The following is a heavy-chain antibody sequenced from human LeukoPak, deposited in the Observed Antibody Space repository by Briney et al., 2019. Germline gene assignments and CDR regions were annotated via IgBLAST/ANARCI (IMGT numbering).Heavy chain of an antibody. D-gene: IGHD2-2*01. V-gene: IGHV3-23*01. CDR3: AKDLGRYCSSTSCLRPFDY. J-gene: IGHJ4*02. CDR1: GFTFSSYA. CDR2: ISGSGGST. Sequence: GGSLRLSCAASGFTFSSYAMSWVRQAPGEGLEWVSAISGSGGSTYYADSVKGRFTISRDNSKNTLYLQMNSLRAEDTAVYYCAKDLGRYCSSTSCLRPFDYWGQGTLVTVSS.